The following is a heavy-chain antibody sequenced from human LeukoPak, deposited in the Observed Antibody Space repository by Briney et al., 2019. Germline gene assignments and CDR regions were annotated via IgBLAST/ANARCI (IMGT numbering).Heavy chain of an antibody. CDR2: IWYDGSNK. V-gene: IGHV3-33*08. Sequence: GGSLRLSCAASGFTFSTFGMHWVRQAPGKGLEWVAVIWYDGSNKYYADSVKGRFTISRDNSKNTLYLQMNSLRAEDTAVYYCARDQGYYYDSSGYFTQDGAFDIWGQGTMVTVSS. CDR3: ARDQGYYYDSSGYFTQDGAFDI. CDR1: GFTFSTFG. J-gene: IGHJ3*02. D-gene: IGHD3-22*01.